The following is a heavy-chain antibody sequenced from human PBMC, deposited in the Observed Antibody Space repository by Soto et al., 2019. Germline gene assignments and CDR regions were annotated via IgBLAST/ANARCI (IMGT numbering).Heavy chain of an antibody. V-gene: IGHV3-23*01. CDR1: GFTFSSYA. Sequence: GGSLRLSCAASGFTFSSYAMSWVRQAPGKGLEWVSAISGSGGSTYYADSVKGRFTISRDNSKNTLYLQMNRLRAEETAVYYCNLGYCSSTSCSRGLYYFDYWGQGTLFTFSS. CDR2: ISGSGGST. J-gene: IGHJ4*02. D-gene: IGHD2-2*01. CDR3: NLGYCSSTSCSRGLYYFDY.